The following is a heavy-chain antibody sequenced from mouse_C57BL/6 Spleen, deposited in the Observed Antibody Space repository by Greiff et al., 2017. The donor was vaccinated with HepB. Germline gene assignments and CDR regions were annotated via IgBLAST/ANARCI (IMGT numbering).Heavy chain of an antibody. J-gene: IGHJ3*01. Sequence: VQLQQPGTELVKPGASVKLSCKASGYTFTSYWMHWVKQRPGQGLEWIGNINPSNGGTNYNEKFKSKGTLTVDKSSSTAYMQLSSLTSEDSAVYYCARLGDYYRGWFAYWGQGTLVTVSA. CDR2: INPSNGGT. CDR1: GYTFTSYW. CDR3: ARLGDYYRGWFAY. V-gene: IGHV1-53*01. D-gene: IGHD2-14*01.